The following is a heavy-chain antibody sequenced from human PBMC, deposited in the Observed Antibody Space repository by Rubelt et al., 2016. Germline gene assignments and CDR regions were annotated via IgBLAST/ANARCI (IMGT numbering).Heavy chain of an antibody. CDR3: ARGGGGPDY. D-gene: IGHD3-16*01. CDR2: IYYSGST. Sequence: IRQPPGKGLEWIGYIYYSGSTYYNPSLKSQVTISVDKSKNQFSLKLSSVTAADTAVYYCARGGGGPDYWGQGTLVTVSS. V-gene: IGHV4-30-4*07. J-gene: IGHJ4*02.